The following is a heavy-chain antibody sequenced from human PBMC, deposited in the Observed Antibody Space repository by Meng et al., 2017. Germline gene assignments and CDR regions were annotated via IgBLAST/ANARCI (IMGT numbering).Heavy chain of an antibody. D-gene: IGHD3-10*01. CDR2: ISWNSGSI. Sequence: SLKISCAASGFTFDDYAMHWVRQAPGKGLEWVSGISWNSGSIGYADSVKGRFTISRDNAKNSLYLQMNNLRAEDTALHYCAKGDTYYYGSGSYLGGYWGQGTLVTVSS. V-gene: IGHV3-9*01. CDR3: AKGDTYYYGSGSYLGGY. J-gene: IGHJ4*02. CDR1: GFTFDDYA.